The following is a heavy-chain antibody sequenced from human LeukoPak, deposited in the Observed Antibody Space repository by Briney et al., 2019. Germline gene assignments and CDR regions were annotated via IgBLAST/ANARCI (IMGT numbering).Heavy chain of an antibody. D-gene: IGHD2-21*02. CDR2: ISGSGGST. Sequence: GGSLRLSCAASGFTFRSHAMSWVRRAPGEGLEWVSAISGSGGSTYYADSVKGRFTISRDNSKNTLYLQMNSLRAEDRAVYYCVKAIAYCGGDCYYYYGMDVWGQGTTVTVSS. V-gene: IGHV3-23*01. CDR1: GFTFRSHA. J-gene: IGHJ6*02. CDR3: VKAIAYCGGDCYYYYGMDV.